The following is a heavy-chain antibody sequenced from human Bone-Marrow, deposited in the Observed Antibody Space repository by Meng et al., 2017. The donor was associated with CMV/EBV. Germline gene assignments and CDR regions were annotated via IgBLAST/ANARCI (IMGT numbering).Heavy chain of an antibody. CDR1: GFTFSSYV. Sequence: GGSLRLSCAASGFTFSSYVMNWVRQAPGKGLEWVSSISGSGDSTYYADSVKGRFTVSRDNSKSTLYLQMNSLRDEDTAVYHCANLHTSVHPYWGQGTLVTVSS. CDR2: ISGSGDST. D-gene: IGHD5/OR15-5a*01. V-gene: IGHV3-23*01. CDR3: ANLHTSVHPY. J-gene: IGHJ4*02.